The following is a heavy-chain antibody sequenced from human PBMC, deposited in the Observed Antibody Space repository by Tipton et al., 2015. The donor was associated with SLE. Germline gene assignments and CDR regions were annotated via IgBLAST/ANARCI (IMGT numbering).Heavy chain of an antibody. Sequence: TLSLTCTVSGDSISGSSFYWGWIRQPPGKGLEWIGSIHYTGNTDYNPSLKSRATISVDASKNQFSLRLSSVTAADTAVYYCVRDGYYGSGTYRYYYYGMDVWGQGTTVTVSS. CDR1: GDSISGSSFY. J-gene: IGHJ6*02. CDR2: IHYTGNT. CDR3: VRDGYYGSGTYRYYYYGMDV. V-gene: IGHV4-39*07. D-gene: IGHD3-10*01.